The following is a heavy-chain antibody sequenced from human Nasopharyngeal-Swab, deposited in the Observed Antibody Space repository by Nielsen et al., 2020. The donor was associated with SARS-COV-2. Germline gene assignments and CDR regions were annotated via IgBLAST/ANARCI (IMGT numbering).Heavy chain of an antibody. CDR2: INPSGGST. V-gene: IGHV1-46*01. D-gene: IGHD6-13*01. Sequence: WVRQAPGQGLEWMGIINPSGGSTSYAQKFQGRVTMTRDTSTSTVYMELSSLRSEDTAVYYCARGVETASIAAADSDAFDIWGQGTMVTVSS. J-gene: IGHJ3*02. CDR3: ARGVETASIAAADSDAFDI.